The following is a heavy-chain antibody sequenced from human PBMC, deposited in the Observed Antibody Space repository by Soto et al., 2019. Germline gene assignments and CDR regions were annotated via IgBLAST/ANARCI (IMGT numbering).Heavy chain of an antibody. V-gene: IGHV3-30*18. CDR3: AKAGYYDSSGYSGYFQH. CDR2: ISYDGSNK. D-gene: IGHD3-22*01. Sequence: QVQLVESRGGVVQPGRSLRLSCAASGFTFSSYGMHWVRQAPGKGLEWVAVISYDGSNKYYADSVKGRFTISRDNSKNTLYLQMNSLRAEVTAVYYCAKAGYYDSSGYSGYFQHWGQGTLVTVSS. CDR1: GFTFSSYG. J-gene: IGHJ1*01.